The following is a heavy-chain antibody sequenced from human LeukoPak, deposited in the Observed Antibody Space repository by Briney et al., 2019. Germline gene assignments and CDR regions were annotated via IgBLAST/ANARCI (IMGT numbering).Heavy chain of an antibody. V-gene: IGHV4-61*02. D-gene: IGHD5-24*01. CDR1: SGSISSGSYH. CDR2: IYTSGST. CDR3: ASGRGDGYDFDY. Sequence: SETLSLTCTVSSGSISSGSYHCSWIRQPAGKGLEWIGRIYTSGSTNYNPSLKSRVTISVDTSKNQFSLKLSSVTAADTAVYYCASGRGDGYDFDYWGQGTLLTVSS. J-gene: IGHJ4*02.